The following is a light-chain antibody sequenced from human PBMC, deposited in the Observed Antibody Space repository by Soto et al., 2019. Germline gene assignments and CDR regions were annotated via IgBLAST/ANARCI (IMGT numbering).Light chain of an antibody. Sequence: EIVMTQSPATLSVFPGERATLSCSASLSVDSDLAWYQLKPGQAPRLLIYGASTRATGISARFTGSGSGTEFTRAISSLQAEDFALYFCKQYTNWPLTFGGGTKVE. V-gene: IGKV3-15*01. CDR2: GAS. CDR1: LSVDSD. CDR3: KQYTNWPLT. J-gene: IGKJ4*01.